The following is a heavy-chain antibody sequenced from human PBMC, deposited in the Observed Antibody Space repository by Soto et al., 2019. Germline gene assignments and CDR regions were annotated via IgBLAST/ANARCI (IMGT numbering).Heavy chain of an antibody. Sequence: EVQLLESGGGLVQPGGSLRLSCAASGFTFSTYAMSWVRQAPGKGLEWVSAISGSGRTTYYADSVKGRFTISRDNSKNTLYLQMNSLRAEDTAGYYCAKDLRGAYWGQGTLVTVSS. J-gene: IGHJ4*02. CDR3: AKDLRGAY. D-gene: IGHD3-10*01. CDR2: ISGSGRTT. CDR1: GFTFSTYA. V-gene: IGHV3-23*01.